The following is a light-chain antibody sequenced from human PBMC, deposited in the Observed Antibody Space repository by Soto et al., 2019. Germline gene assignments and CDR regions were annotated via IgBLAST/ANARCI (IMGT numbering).Light chain of an antibody. Sequence: QSVLTQPASVSGSPGQSITISCTGTSSDVGGYNYVSWYQQHPAKAPKVMIYDVSNRPSGVSNRFSGSKSGNTASLTISGLQAEDEADYYCYSYTSSSPYVFGTGTKVTVL. CDR1: SSDVGGYNY. CDR3: YSYTSSSPYV. CDR2: DVS. V-gene: IGLV2-14*03. J-gene: IGLJ1*01.